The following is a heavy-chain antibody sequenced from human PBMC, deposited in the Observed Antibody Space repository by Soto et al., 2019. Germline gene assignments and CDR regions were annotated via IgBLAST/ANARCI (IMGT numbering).Heavy chain of an antibody. CDR3: ARAHCSCGSCYVGAFDI. D-gene: IGHD2-15*01. Sequence: ASVKVSCKASGYTFINFFIHWVRQAPGQGLEWVGIINPSGGATTYPQKFQGRVTMTRDTSTSTVYMDVSSLRFDDTAVYYCARAHCSCGSCYVGAFDIWG. CDR2: INPSGGAT. CDR1: GYTFINFF. J-gene: IGHJ3*02. V-gene: IGHV1-46*01.